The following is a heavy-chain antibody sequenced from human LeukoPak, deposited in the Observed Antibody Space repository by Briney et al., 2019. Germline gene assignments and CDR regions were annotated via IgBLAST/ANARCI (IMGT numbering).Heavy chain of an antibody. V-gene: IGHV1-46*01. Sequence: ASVKVSCKAFGYTFTNHYMHWVRQAPGQGLEWMGIINPSAASTSYAQKFQGRVTITADKSTSTAYMELSSLRSEDTAVYYCARDRSLATCHAFDIWGQGTMVTVSS. CDR1: GYTFTNHY. CDR2: INPSAAST. CDR3: ARDRSLATCHAFDI. J-gene: IGHJ3*02. D-gene: IGHD5-12*01.